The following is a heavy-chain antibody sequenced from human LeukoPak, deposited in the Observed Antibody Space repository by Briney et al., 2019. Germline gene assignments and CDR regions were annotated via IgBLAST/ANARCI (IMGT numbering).Heavy chain of an antibody. J-gene: IGHJ5*02. V-gene: IGHV3-23*01. CDR3: AKDIVVVVAANRFDP. CDR1: GFTFSSYA. D-gene: IGHD2-15*01. CDR2: ISGSGGST. Sequence: GGSLRLSCAASGFTFSSYAMGWVRQAPGKGLEWVSAISGSGGSTYYADSVKGRFTISRDNSKNTLYLQMNSLRAEDTAVYYCAKDIVVVVAANRFDPWGQGTLVTVSS.